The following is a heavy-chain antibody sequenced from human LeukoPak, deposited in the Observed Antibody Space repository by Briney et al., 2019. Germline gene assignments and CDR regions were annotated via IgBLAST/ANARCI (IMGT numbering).Heavy chain of an antibody. V-gene: IGHV3-49*03. D-gene: IGHD3-22*01. Sequence: PGRSLRLSCTASGFTSGDYAMSWIRQAPGKGLEWVAFIRSKAYGGTTEYAASVKGRFTISRDDSKSIAYLQMHSLKIEDTAVYYCSTASRNYYDRELDYWGQRTSVTVSS. CDR1: GFTSGDYA. CDR3: STASRNYYDRELDY. J-gene: IGHJ4*02. CDR2: IRSKAYGGTT.